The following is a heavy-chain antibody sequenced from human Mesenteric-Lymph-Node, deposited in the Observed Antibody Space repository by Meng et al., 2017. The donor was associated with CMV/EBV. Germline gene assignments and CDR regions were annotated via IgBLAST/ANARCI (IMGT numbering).Heavy chain of an antibody. J-gene: IGHJ4*02. D-gene: IGHD4-23*01. CDR2: INHSGST. CDR1: AGCFTVYY. Sequence: AEGRFIPSDTISLPAAVNAGCFTVYYWIRIRQPPGKGLEWFGEINHSGSTNYNPSLKSRVTISVDTSKNQFSLKLSSVTAADTAVYYCARHQRWLKSEGGFNYWGQGTLVTVSS. CDR3: ARHQRWLKSEGGFNY. V-gene: IGHV4-34*01.